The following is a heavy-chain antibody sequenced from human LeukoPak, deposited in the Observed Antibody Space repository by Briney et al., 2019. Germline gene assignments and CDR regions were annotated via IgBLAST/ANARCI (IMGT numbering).Heavy chain of an antibody. D-gene: IGHD3-22*01. Sequence: GASVKVSCKASGYTFTGYYMHWVRQAPGQGLEWMGWINPNSGGTNYAQKFQGRVTMTRDTSISTAYMELSRLRSDDTAVYYCARTYPDSSGYYYDHWGQGTLVTVSS. CDR1: GYTFTGYY. J-gene: IGHJ5*02. V-gene: IGHV1-2*02. CDR2: INPNSGGT. CDR3: ARTYPDSSGYYYDH.